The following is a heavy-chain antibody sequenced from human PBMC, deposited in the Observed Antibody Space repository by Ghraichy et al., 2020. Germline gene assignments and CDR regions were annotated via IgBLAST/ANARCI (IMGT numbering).Heavy chain of an antibody. V-gene: IGHV3-30*18. J-gene: IGHJ6*01. CDR2: LSYDGSKK. CDR3: AKDSSGWYASLSYFYYGMDV. D-gene: IGHD6-19*01. Sequence: TLLSYDGSKKYYVDSVKCRFTISRDNSKNTLYLQINSLRPEDTAIYYCAKDSSGWYASLSYFYYGMDVCGQ.